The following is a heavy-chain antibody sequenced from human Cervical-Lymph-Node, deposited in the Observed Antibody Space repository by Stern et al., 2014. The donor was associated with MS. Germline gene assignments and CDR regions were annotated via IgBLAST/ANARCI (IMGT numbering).Heavy chain of an antibody. V-gene: IGHV3-30*18. CDR1: GFTFSTSG. D-gene: IGHD2-2*02. Sequence: QVQLVESGGGVVQPGRSLRLSCAASGFTFSTSGMHWVRQAPGKGLDWVAVISYDGSDKYYGDSVRGRFTISRDNSKNTVYLQMNSLRAEDTAVYYCANAAALSCRSPSCYKAFEYWGQGILVTVSS. CDR2: ISYDGSDK. CDR3: ANAAALSCRSPSCYKAFEY. J-gene: IGHJ4*02.